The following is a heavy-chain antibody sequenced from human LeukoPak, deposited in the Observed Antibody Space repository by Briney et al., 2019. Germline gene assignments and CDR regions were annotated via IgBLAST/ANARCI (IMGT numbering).Heavy chain of an antibody. CDR2: ISGSGGST. Sequence: PGGSLRLSCAASGFTFSSYAMSWVRQAPGKGLEWVSAISGSGGSTYYADSVKGRFTISRDNAKNSLYLQMNSLRAEDTAVYYCARQGNTTSLFDCWGQGTLVTVSS. CDR1: GFTFSSYA. CDR3: ARQGNTTSLFDC. D-gene: IGHD1-14*01. V-gene: IGHV3-23*01. J-gene: IGHJ4*02.